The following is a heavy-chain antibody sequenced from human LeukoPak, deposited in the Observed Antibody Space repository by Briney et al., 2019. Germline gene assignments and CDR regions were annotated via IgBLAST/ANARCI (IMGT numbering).Heavy chain of an antibody. D-gene: IGHD2-2*01. Sequence: GASVKVSCTASGYTFTSYGISWVRQAPGQGLEWMGWISAYNGNTNYAQKLQGRVTMTTDTSTSTAYMELRSLRSDDTAVYYCARDRYCSSTSCYAYYYGMDVWGQGTTVTVSS. V-gene: IGHV1-18*01. J-gene: IGHJ6*02. CDR3: ARDRYCSSTSCYAYYYGMDV. CDR1: GYTFTSYG. CDR2: ISAYNGNT.